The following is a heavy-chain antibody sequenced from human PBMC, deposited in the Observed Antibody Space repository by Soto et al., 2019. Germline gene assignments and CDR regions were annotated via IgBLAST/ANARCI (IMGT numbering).Heavy chain of an antibody. D-gene: IGHD6-13*01. CDR1: GYSFTSYW. J-gene: IGHJ6*02. CDR2: IYPGDSDT. Sequence: LGESLKISCKGSGYSFTSYWIGWVRQMPGKGLEWMGIIYPGDSDTRYSRSFQGQVTISADKSISTAYLQWSSLKASDTAMYYCARTSAAGKYYYGMDVWGQGTTVTVSS. V-gene: IGHV5-51*01. CDR3: ARTSAAGKYYYGMDV.